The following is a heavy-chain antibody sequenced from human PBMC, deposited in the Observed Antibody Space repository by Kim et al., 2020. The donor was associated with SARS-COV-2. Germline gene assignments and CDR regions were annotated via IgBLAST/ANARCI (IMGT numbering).Heavy chain of an antibody. V-gene: IGHV1-8*01. D-gene: IGHD3-16*02. Sequence: ASVKVSCKASGYTFTSNDINWVRQATGQGLEWMGWMNPNSGNTGYAKKFQGRVTMTRNTSISTAYMELSSLRSEDTAVYYCARGKSTFGRVIVTLYDFDYGGQGTLVTVSS. CDR3: ARGKSTFGRVIVTLYDFDY. J-gene: IGHJ4*02. CDR2: MNPNSGNT. CDR1: GYTFTSND.